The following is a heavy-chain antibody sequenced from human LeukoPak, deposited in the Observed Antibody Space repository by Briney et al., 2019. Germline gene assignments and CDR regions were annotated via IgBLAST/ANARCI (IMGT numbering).Heavy chain of an antibody. J-gene: IGHJ6*03. CDR3: AKGGDYELYSYFYFMDM. Sequence: PGGSLRLSCAASGFTFSSYWMHWVRQAPGKGLVWVSRINSDGSSTSYADSVKGRFTISRDNAKNTLYLHMNSLRVDDTAVYYCAKGGDYELYSYFYFMDMWGKGTTVSVSS. CDR2: INSDGSST. V-gene: IGHV3-74*01. D-gene: IGHD4-17*01. CDR1: GFTFSSYW.